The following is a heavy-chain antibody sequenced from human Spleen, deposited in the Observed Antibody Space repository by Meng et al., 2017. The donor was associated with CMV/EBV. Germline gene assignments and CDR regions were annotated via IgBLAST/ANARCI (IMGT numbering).Heavy chain of an antibody. J-gene: IGHJ6*02. CDR3: AKDLPPPGYYSYGMDV. CDR2: ISSSSSYI. CDR1: GFTFSTYS. Sequence: GGSLRLSCAASGFTFSTYSMNWVRQAPGKGLEWVSSISSSSSYIYYADSVKGRFTISRDTSENTLYLQMNSLRVEDTAVYYCAKDLPPPGYYSYGMDVWGQGTTVTVSS. V-gene: IGHV3-21*01. D-gene: IGHD3-22*01.